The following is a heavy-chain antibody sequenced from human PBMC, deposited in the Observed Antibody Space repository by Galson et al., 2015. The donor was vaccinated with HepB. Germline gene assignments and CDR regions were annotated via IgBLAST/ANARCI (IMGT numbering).Heavy chain of an antibody. CDR2: ISGSGGST. D-gene: IGHD1-20*01. J-gene: IGHJ3*02. Sequence: SLRLSCAASGFTFSSYAMSWVRQAPGKGLEWVSAISGSGGSTYYADSVKGRFTISRDNSKNTLYLQMNSLRAEDTAVYYCAKEEDRYNWNHGAFDIWGQGTMVTVSS. V-gene: IGHV3-23*01. CDR1: GFTFSSYA. CDR3: AKEEDRYNWNHGAFDI.